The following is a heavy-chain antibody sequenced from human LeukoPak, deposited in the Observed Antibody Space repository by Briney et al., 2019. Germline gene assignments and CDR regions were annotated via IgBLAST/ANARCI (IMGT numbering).Heavy chain of an antibody. J-gene: IGHJ4*02. Sequence: SETLSLTCTVSGDSISSGDYYWPWIRQHPGKGLEWIGCIYYSGSTYYNLSLKGRVIISADTSKNHFSLKLSSVTAADTAVYYCARVREATIAPFFDYWGQGILVTVSS. CDR3: ARVREATIAPFFDY. D-gene: IGHD6-13*01. V-gene: IGHV4-31*03. CDR2: IYYSGST. CDR1: GDSISSGDYY.